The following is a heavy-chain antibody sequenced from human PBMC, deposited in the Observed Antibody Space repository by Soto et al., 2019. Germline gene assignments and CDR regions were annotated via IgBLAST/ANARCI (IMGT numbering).Heavy chain of an antibody. V-gene: IGHV3-48*02. CDR1: GFTLNSYS. CDR3: VRGRSDSLMDV. Sequence: GGSLRLSCAGSGFTLNSYSMNWVRQAPGKGLEWVSYLSSSRSTKYYADSVKGRFTISRDDAKNSLYLQMNSLRDDDTAVCFCVRGRSDSLMDVWGQGTTVTVSS. CDR2: LSSSRSTK. J-gene: IGHJ6*02.